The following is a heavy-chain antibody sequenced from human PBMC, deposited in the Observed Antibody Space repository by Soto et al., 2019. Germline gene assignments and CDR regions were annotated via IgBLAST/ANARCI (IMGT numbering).Heavy chain of an antibody. D-gene: IGHD3-22*01. CDR2: IIPIFGTA. V-gene: IGHV1-69*13. CDR3: AGVQYYYDSSGYYDFDY. CDR1: AGTFSSYA. Sequence: SVQVSCNASAGTFSSYAISRVRQALGQGLEWMGGIIPIFGTANYAQKFQGRVTSTADESTSTAYMELSSLRSEDTAVYYCAGVQYYYDSSGYYDFDYWGQGTLVTVS. J-gene: IGHJ4*02.